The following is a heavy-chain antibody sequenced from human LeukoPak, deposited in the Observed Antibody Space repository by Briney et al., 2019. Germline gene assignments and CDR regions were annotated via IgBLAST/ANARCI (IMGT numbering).Heavy chain of an antibody. Sequence: ASVKVSCKASGYTFTSYGISWVRQAPGQGPEWMGWISAYNGNTNYAQKLQGRVTMTTDTSTSTAYMELRSLRSDDTAVYYCAREMITFGGVIVNYYFDYWGQGTLVTVSS. CDR1: GYTFTSYG. D-gene: IGHD3-16*02. J-gene: IGHJ4*02. CDR2: ISAYNGNT. CDR3: AREMITFGGVIVNYYFDY. V-gene: IGHV1-18*01.